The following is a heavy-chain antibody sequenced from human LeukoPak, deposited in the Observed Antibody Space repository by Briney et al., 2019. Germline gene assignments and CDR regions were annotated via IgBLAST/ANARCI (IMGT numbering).Heavy chain of an antibody. CDR3: ARGSSSGGYYYYYYMDV. V-gene: IGHV4-4*07. J-gene: IGHJ6*03. Sequence: PSETLSLTCTVSGGSISRYYWSWIRQPAGKGLEWIGRIYTSGSTNYNPSLKSRVTMSVDTSKNQFSLKLSSVTAADTAVYYCARGSSSGGYYYYYYMDVWGKGTTVTVSS. CDR1: GGSISRYY. CDR2: IYTSGST. D-gene: IGHD6-6*01.